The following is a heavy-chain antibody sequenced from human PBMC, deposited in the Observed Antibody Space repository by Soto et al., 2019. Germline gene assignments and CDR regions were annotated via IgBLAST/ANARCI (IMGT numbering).Heavy chain of an antibody. CDR2: ITSSSRYT. Sequence: QVQLVESGGGLVKPGGSLRLSCAASGFTFSDYDVSWIRQAPGKGLEWVSYITSSSRYTNYADSVKGRFTIYSDNAKNSLYLQMNSLRADDTAVYYCAVLRPVVTSDYWGQGTLVTVSS. D-gene: IGHD2-21*02. J-gene: IGHJ4*02. CDR1: GFTFSDYD. CDR3: AVLRPVVTSDY. V-gene: IGHV3-11*06.